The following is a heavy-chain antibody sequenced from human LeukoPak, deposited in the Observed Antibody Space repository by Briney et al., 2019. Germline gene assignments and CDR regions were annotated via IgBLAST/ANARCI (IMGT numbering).Heavy chain of an antibody. CDR2: ISAYNGNT. J-gene: IGHJ5*02. Sequence: ASVKVSCKASGYTFTSCGISWVRQAPGQGLEWMGWISAYNGNTNYAQKLQGRVTMTTDTSTSTAYMELRSLRSDDTAVYYCARRYCTNGVCYRLWFDPWGQGTLVTVSS. CDR3: ARRYCTNGVCYRLWFDP. CDR1: GYTFTSCG. V-gene: IGHV1-18*01. D-gene: IGHD2-8*01.